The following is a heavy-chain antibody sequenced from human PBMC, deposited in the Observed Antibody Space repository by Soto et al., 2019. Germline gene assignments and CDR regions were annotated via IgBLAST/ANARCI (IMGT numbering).Heavy chain of an antibody. CDR3: ASPLAGTTSDFDY. Sequence: SVKVSCNASGGTFSSYAISWVRQAPGQGLEWMGGIIPIFGTANYAQKFQGRVTITADKSTSTAYMELSSLRSEDTAVYYCASPLAGTTSDFDYWGQGTLVTVSS. CDR1: GGTFSSYA. D-gene: IGHD1-7*01. CDR2: IIPIFGTA. V-gene: IGHV1-69*06. J-gene: IGHJ4*02.